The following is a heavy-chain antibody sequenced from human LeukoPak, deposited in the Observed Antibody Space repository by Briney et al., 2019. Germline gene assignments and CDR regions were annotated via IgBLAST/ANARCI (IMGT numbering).Heavy chain of an antibody. Sequence: GGSLRLSCAASGFTFSSYGMHWVRQAPGKGLEWVAVISYDGSNKYYADSVKGRFTISSDNSKNTLYLQMNSLRAGDTAVYYCASERWSHFDYWGQGTLVTVSS. J-gene: IGHJ4*02. CDR1: GFTFSSYG. CDR2: ISYDGSNK. D-gene: IGHD4-23*01. CDR3: ASERWSHFDY. V-gene: IGHV3-30*03.